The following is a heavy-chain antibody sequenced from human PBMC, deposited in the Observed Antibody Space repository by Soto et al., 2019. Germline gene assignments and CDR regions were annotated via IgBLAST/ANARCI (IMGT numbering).Heavy chain of an antibody. V-gene: IGHV4-34*01. Sequence: SETLSLTCAVYGGSFSGYYWSWIRQPPGKGLEWIGEINHRGSTNYNPSLKSRVTISVDTAKNQFSLKLSSVTAADTAVYYCARVEDLTGTTGQYWFDPWGKGILVTVSS. CDR2: INHRGST. CDR3: ARVEDLTGTTGQYWFDP. D-gene: IGHD1-7*01. CDR1: GGSFSGYY. J-gene: IGHJ5*02.